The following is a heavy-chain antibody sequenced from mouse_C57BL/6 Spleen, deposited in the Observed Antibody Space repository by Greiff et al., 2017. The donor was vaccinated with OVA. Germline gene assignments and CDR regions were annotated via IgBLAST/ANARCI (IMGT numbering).Heavy chain of an antibody. CDR3: VRHMEVGGWLLFDY. CDR1: GFSFNTYA. Sequence: GGGLVQPKGSLKLSCAASGFSFNTYAMNWVRQAPGKGLEWVARIRSKSNNYATYYADSVKDRFTISRDDSESMLYLQMNNLKTEDTAMYYCVRHMEVGGWLLFDYWGQGTTLTVSS. V-gene: IGHV10-1*01. J-gene: IGHJ2*01. D-gene: IGHD2-3*01. CDR2: IRSKSNNYAT.